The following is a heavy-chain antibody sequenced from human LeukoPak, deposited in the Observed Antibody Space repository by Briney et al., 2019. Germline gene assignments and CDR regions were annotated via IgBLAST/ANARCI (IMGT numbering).Heavy chain of an antibody. J-gene: IGHJ4*02. CDR3: AKKAASGWYYSFDY. D-gene: IGHD6-19*01. CDR1: GFTFSSYG. V-gene: IGHV3-30*18. CDR2: ISYDGSDK. Sequence: HPGGSLRLSCAASGFTFSSYGMHWVRQAPGKGLEWVAVISYDGSDKYYADSVKGRFTISRDNSKNTLYLQMNSLRAEDTAVYYCAKKAASGWYYSFDYWGQGTLVTVSS.